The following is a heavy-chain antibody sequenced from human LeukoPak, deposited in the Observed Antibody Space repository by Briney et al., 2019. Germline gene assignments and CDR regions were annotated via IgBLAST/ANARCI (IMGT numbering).Heavy chain of an antibody. Sequence: AASVKVSCKASGYTFTSYGISWVRQAPGQGLEWMGWISAYNGNTNYAQKLQGRVTMTTDTSTSTAYMELRSLRSDDTAVYYCARGSRPGIAAAGTVDPWGQGTLVPVSS. CDR2: ISAYNGNT. D-gene: IGHD6-13*01. V-gene: IGHV1-18*01. CDR3: ARGSRPGIAAAGTVDP. CDR1: GYTFTSYG. J-gene: IGHJ5*02.